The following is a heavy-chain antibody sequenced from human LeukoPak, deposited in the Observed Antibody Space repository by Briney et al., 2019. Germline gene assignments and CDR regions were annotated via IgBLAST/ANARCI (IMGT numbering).Heavy chain of an antibody. CDR3: ARGGYSHGYSTLDH. D-gene: IGHD5-18*01. Sequence: SETLSLTCTFSGGFTSGNYWSWIRQPPAKRLEWIGYIFYNGATKYNPTLESRVSMSVDTSKNQFSLKLSSVTAADTAVYYCARGGYSHGYSTLDHWGQGTLVTVSS. CDR1: GGFTSGNY. J-gene: IGHJ4*02. CDR2: IFYNGAT. V-gene: IGHV4-59*01.